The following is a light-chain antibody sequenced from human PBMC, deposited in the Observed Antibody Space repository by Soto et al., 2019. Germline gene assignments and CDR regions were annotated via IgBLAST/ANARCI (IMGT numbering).Light chain of an antibody. J-gene: IGKJ1*01. CDR2: DAS. CDR3: QQRSNWPSVT. V-gene: IGKV3-11*01. Sequence: EIVLTQSPATLSLSPGERATLSCRASQGVSSYLAWYQQKPGQAPRLLIYDASNRATGIPARFSGSGSGTDFTLTISSLEPEDFAVYYCQQRSNWPSVTFGQGTKVEIK. CDR1: QGVSSY.